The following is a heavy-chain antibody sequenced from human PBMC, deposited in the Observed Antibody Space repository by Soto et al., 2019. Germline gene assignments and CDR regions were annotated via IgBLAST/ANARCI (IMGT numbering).Heavy chain of an antibody. CDR2: INEDGSEK. D-gene: IGHD1-26*01. CDR1: GFTFSNSW. CDR3: ARELIVGPAEYFQH. J-gene: IGHJ1*01. Sequence: EVQLVESGGALVQPGGSLRLSCAVSGFTFSNSWMSWVRQTPGKGLEWVANINEDGSEKYCVDSVKGRFTISRDNAKNSLYLQMNSLRAEDTAVYYCARELIVGPAEYFQHWGQGTLVTVSS. V-gene: IGHV3-7*01.